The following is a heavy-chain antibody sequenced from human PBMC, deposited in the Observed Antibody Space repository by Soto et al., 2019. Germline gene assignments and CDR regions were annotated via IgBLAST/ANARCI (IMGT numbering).Heavy chain of an antibody. D-gene: IGHD2-15*01. Sequence: GGSLRLSCAASGFTFSSYGMHWVRQAPGKGLEWVAVISYDGSNKYYADSVKGRFTISRDNSKNTLYLQMNSLRAEDTAVYYCARNVGGNGGYYYGMDVWGQGTTVTVSS. CDR2: ISYDGSNK. J-gene: IGHJ6*02. CDR3: ARNVGGNGGYYYGMDV. CDR1: GFTFSSYG. V-gene: IGHV3-30*03.